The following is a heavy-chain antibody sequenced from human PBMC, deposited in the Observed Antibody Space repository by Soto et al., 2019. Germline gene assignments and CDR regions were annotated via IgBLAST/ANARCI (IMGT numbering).Heavy chain of an antibody. V-gene: IGHV1-18*01. CDR3: ARGGTAIDY. J-gene: IGHJ4*02. D-gene: IGHD2-21*02. CDR2: ISADNGNT. CDR1: GYTFTIFG. Sequence: QVQLVQSGAEVKKPGASVKVSCKPSGYTFTIFGISWVRQAPGQGLEWMGWISADNGNTNYAQNFQGRVTMTADTSTRPAYMELRSLRSDDTAVYYCARGGTAIDYWGQGTLGTVSS.